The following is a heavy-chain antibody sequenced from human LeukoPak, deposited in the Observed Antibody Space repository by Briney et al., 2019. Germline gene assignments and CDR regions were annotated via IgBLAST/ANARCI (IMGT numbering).Heavy chain of an antibody. V-gene: IGHV1-2*02. D-gene: IGHD4-17*01. CDR2: INPNSGGT. Sequence: ASVKVSCKASGYTFTGYYMHWVRQAPGQGLEWMGWINPNSGGTNYAQKFQGRVTITRDTSISTAYMELSRLRSDDTAVYYCARDLGHDYGDYDAFDIWGQGTMVTVSS. J-gene: IGHJ3*02. CDR1: GYTFTGYY. CDR3: ARDLGHDYGDYDAFDI.